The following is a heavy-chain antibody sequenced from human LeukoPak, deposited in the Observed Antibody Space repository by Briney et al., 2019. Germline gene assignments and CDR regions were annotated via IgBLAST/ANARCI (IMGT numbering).Heavy chain of an antibody. CDR1: GYTFTSYG. Sequence: ASVKVSCKASGYTFTSYGISWGRQAPAQGLGWMGWISAYNGNTNYAQKLQGRITMTTDTSTNTAHMVLRSLRSDDTAVFYCARNHPYYYDRSAYYYSFWDYWGQGTLVTVSS. J-gene: IGHJ4*02. V-gene: IGHV1-18*01. CDR3: ARNHPYYYDRSAYYYSFWDY. CDR2: ISAYNGNT. D-gene: IGHD3-22*01.